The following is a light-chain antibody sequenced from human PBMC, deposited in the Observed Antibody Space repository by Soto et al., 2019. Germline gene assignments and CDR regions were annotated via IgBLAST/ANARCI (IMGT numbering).Light chain of an antibody. CDR3: QQYGYSPVT. V-gene: IGKV3-20*01. Sequence: EIVLTQSPGTLSLSPGERATLSCRASQSVSRRYLAWYQQKLGQAPRLLIYGASSRATGIPDRFSGSGSGTDFTVTISRLEPEDFALYYCQQYGYSPVTFGGGTKVEIK. CDR2: GAS. J-gene: IGKJ4*01. CDR1: QSVSRRY.